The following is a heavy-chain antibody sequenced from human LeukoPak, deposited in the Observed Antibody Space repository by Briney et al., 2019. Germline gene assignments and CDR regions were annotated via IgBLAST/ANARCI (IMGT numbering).Heavy chain of an antibody. CDR1: GGSISSYY. Sequence: SETLSLTCTLSGGSISSYYWSWIRHPPGKGLEWIGYIHYSGSTNHNPSLKSRVTISVDTSKNQFSLKLSSVTAADTAVYYCARRGEYFQHWGQGTLVTVSS. V-gene: IGHV4-59*08. J-gene: IGHJ1*01. CDR3: ARRGEYFQH. CDR2: IHYSGST.